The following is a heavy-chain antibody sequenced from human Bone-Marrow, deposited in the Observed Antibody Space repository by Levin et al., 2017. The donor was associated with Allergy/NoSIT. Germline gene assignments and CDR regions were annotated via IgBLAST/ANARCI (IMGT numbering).Heavy chain of an antibody. CDR3: ARGAMGHYGHFRFFDF. V-gene: IGHV4-30-2*01. CDR1: GDSINDGGYS. Sequence: LRLSCAVSGDSINDGGYSWNWVRQPPGKGLEWLGYIYHRGGTYSKPSLKSRVTISVDRSKNHFSLTLSSVTAADTAIYYCARGAMGHYGHFRFFDFWGRGTLVTVSS. CDR2: IYHRGGT. J-gene: IGHJ4*01. D-gene: IGHD4-17*01.